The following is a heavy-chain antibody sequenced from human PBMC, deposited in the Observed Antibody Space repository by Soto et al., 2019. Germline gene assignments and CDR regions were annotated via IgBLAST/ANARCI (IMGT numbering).Heavy chain of an antibody. D-gene: IGHD1-26*01. CDR1: GFTFSSYA. Sequence: EVQLVESGGGLVQPGGSLRLSCAASGFTFSSYAMHWVRQAPGKRLEYVSAISSNGGSTYYANSVKDRFTISRDNSKNTLYLQMGSLRAEGMAVYYCARDTKSGSYSLDYWGQGTLVTVSS. CDR2: ISSNGGST. V-gene: IGHV3-64*01. J-gene: IGHJ4*02. CDR3: ARDTKSGSYSLDY.